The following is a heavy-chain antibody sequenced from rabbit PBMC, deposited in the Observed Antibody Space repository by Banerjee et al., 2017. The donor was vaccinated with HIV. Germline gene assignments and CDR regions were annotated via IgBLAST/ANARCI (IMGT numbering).Heavy chain of an antibody. D-gene: IGHD6-1*01. CDR1: GFSFSNTHW. Sequence: QSLEESGGDLVKPGASLTLTCTASGFSFSNTHWMCWVRQAPGKGLEWIACMATGSGNTYYARRAKGRFTISKTSSTTVTLQMTSLTAADTATYFCARGDAGYGGYTYALYYGMDLWGPGTLVTVS. CDR3: ARGDAGYGGYTYALYYGMDL. V-gene: IGHV1S40*01. CDR2: MATGSGNT. J-gene: IGHJ6*01.